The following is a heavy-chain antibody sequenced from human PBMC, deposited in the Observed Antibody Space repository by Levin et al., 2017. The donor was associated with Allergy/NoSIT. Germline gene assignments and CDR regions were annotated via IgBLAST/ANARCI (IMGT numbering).Heavy chain of an antibody. CDR1: GGSISSGGYY. CDR3: ARGITMVQGVMPQYYFDY. J-gene: IGHJ4*02. Sequence: SETLSLTCTVSGGSISSGGYYWSWIRQHPGKGLEWIGYIYYSGSTYYNPSLKSRVTISVDTSKNQFSLKLSSVTAADTAVYYCARGITMVQGVMPQYYFDYWGQGTLVTVSS. CDR2: IYYSGST. D-gene: IGHD3-10*01. V-gene: IGHV4-31*03.